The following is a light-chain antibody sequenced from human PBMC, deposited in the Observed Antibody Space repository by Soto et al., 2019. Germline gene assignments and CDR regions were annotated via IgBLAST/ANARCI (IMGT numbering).Light chain of an antibody. CDR2: AAS. CDR3: QKYNSAPPVT. V-gene: IGKV1-27*01. Sequence: DIQMTQSPSSLSASVGDRVTISCRASQVINNYLAWYQQKPGKVPKLLIYAASTLQSGVPSRFSGSGSGTDFTLNISSLQPEDVATYYCQKYNSAPPVTFGPGTKVDV. J-gene: IGKJ3*01. CDR1: QVINNY.